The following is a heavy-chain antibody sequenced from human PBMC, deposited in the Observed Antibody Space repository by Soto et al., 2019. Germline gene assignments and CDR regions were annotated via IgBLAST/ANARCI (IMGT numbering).Heavy chain of an antibody. J-gene: IGHJ6*02. CDR2: ISYDGSNK. CDR1: GFTFSSYG. CDR3: AKDKNGMDV. Sequence: QVQLVESGGGVVQPGRSLRLSCAASGFTFSSYGMHWVRQAPGKGLEWVAVISYDGSNKYYADSVKGRFTISIDNSKNTRYLQMNSLRAEDTAVYYCAKDKNGMDVWGQGTTVTVSS. V-gene: IGHV3-30*18.